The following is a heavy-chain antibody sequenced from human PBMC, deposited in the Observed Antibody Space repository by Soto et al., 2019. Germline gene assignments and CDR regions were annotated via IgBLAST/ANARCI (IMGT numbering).Heavy chain of an antibody. Sequence: ASVKVSCKASGYTFTSYDINWVRQATGQGLEWMGWMNPNSGNTGYAQKFQGRVTMTRNTSISTAYMELRSLRSEDTAVYYCARRGMVRGVHNFDYWGQGTLVTVSS. V-gene: IGHV1-8*01. CDR2: MNPNSGNT. J-gene: IGHJ4*02. D-gene: IGHD3-10*01. CDR3: ARRGMVRGVHNFDY. CDR1: GYTFTSYD.